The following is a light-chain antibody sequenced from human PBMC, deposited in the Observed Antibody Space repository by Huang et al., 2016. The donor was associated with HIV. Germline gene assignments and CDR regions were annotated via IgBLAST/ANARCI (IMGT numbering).Light chain of an antibody. CDR2: GAA. J-gene: IGKJ2*01. Sequence: EILMTQSPATLSVSPGERATLSCRASQRGSSNLAWYQQKPGQAPRLLIYGAATRATGIPARFSGSGSGTEFTLTISSLQSEDFAVYYCQQYNDWPPYTFGQGTKLEIK. V-gene: IGKV3-15*01. CDR1: QRGSSN. CDR3: QQYNDWPPYT.